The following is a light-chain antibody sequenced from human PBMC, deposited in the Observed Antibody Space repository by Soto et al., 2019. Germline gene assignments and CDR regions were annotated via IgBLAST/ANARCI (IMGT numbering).Light chain of an antibody. Sequence: EIVMTQSPATLSVSPGERATLSCRASQSVGNNLAWYQQKPGQAPRLLISGISTRATGISARFSGSGSGTEFTLTISSLQSEDSAVYYCQQFNDRPGTFGQGTKVEIQ. CDR1: QSVGNN. CDR3: QQFNDRPGT. V-gene: IGKV3-15*01. CDR2: GIS. J-gene: IGKJ1*01.